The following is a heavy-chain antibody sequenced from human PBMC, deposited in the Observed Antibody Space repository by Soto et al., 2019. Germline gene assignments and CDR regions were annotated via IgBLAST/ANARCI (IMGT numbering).Heavy chain of an antibody. CDR2: ISGSRGST. D-gene: IGHD6-19*01. V-gene: IGHV3-23*01. Sequence: EVQLLESGGGLVQPGGSLRLSCAASGFTFSTYAMSWVRQAPGKGLEWVSAISGSRGSTYYADSVKGRFTISRDNSKNTLYLQMNSLRAEDTAVYYCAKDPRIGIAVAGVFDYWGQGTLVTVSS. J-gene: IGHJ4*02. CDR3: AKDPRIGIAVAGVFDY. CDR1: GFTFSTYA.